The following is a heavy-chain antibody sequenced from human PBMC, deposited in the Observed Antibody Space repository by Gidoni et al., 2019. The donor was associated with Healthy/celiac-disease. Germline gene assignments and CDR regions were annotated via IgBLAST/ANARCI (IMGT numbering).Heavy chain of an antibody. J-gene: IGHJ4*02. Sequence: QVQLVESGGGVVQPGRSLRLSCAASGFTFSSYGMHWVRQAPGKGLGWVAVIWYDGSNKYYADSVKGRFTISRDNSKNTLYLQMNSLRAEDTAVYYCARARIAVAGISGYWGQGTLVTVSS. CDR3: ARARIAVAGISGY. CDR2: IWYDGSNK. D-gene: IGHD6-19*01. V-gene: IGHV3-33*01. CDR1: GFTFSSYG.